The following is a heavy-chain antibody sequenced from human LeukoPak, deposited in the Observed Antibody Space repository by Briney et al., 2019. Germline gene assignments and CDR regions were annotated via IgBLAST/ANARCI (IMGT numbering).Heavy chain of an antibody. D-gene: IGHD4-17*01. Sequence: SDTLSLTCAVSGVSFDDYYWAWVRQTPGKGPESIGEINHSGPTNDNSSLKWRVTLSIDTSRKQFSLNLRSVTVADAGTYYCTRMTTGHDYWGQGTLVTVSS. V-gene: IGHV4-34*01. CDR2: INHSGPT. CDR3: TRMTTGHDY. J-gene: IGHJ4*02. CDR1: GVSFDDYY.